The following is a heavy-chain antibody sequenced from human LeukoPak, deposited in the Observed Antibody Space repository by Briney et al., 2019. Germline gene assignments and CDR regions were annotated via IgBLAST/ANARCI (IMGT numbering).Heavy chain of an antibody. J-gene: IGHJ4*02. CDR3: ATSWGRVAGTSY. V-gene: IGHV1-24*01. Sequence: ASVKVSCKVSGYTLTELSMHWVRQAPGKGLEWMGGFDPEDGETIYAQKFQGRVTMTEDTSTDTAYMELSSLRSEDTAVYYCATSWGRVAGTSYWGQGTLVIVSS. CDR1: GYTLTELS. CDR2: FDPEDGET. D-gene: IGHD6-19*01.